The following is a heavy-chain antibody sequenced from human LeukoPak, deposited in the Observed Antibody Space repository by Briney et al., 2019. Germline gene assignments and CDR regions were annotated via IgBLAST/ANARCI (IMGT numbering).Heavy chain of an antibody. J-gene: IGHJ4*02. CDR2: IRYDGSNK. CDR1: GFTFSSYG. Sequence: GGSLRLSCAASGFTFSSYGMHWVRQAPGKGLEWVAFIRYDGSNKYYADSVKGRFAISRVNAENSLYLQMDSLRAEDTAVYYCATAKNDYWGQGTLVTVSS. CDR3: ATAKNDY. V-gene: IGHV3-30*02.